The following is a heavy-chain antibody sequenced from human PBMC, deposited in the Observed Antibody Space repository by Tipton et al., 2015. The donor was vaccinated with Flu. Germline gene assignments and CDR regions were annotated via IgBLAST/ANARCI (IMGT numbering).Heavy chain of an antibody. CDR3: ARGPSRDYGSPRGWFDP. V-gene: IGHV1-8*01. D-gene: IGHD3-10*01. J-gene: IGHJ5*02. CDR2: MNPNSGNT. CDR1: GYTFTNYD. Sequence: QMQLVQSGAEVKKPGASVKVSCKTSGYTFTNYDINWVRQATGQGLEWMGWMNPNSGNTGYAQKFQYRVSMTRNTSISTAYMELSSLRSEDTAVYYCARGPSRDYGSPRGWFDPWGHGTLVTVSS.